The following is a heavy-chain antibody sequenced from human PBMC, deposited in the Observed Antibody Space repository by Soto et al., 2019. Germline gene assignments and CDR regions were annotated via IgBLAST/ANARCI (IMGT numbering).Heavy chain of an antibody. J-gene: IGHJ6*02. V-gene: IGHV4-59*01. CDR3: ARIPTYYDFWSGYHYGMDV. Sequence: PSETLSLTCTVSGGSMSSYYWSWIRQPPGKGLEWIGYIYYSGSTNYNPSLKSRVTISVDTSKNQFSLKLSSVTAADTAVYYCARIPTYYDFWSGYHYGMDVWGQGTTVTVSS. D-gene: IGHD3-3*01. CDR1: GGSMSSYY. CDR2: IYYSGST.